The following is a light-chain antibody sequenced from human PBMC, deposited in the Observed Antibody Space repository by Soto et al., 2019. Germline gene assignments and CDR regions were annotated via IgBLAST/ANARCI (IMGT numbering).Light chain of an antibody. J-gene: IGKJ5*01. Sequence: IVMTQSPATLSVSLLEGQTLSYRASQRVSSNLASYHQKPPQHPTRLIYYASTRAAGIPARISGSRSGREFTLITISLLAADFAVYYCQQYGSSPITFGQGTRLEIK. V-gene: IGKV3-15*01. CDR1: QRVSSN. CDR3: QQYGSSPIT. CDR2: YAS.